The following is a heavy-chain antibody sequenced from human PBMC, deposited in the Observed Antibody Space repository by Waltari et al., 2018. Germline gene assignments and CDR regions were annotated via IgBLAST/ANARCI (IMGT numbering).Heavy chain of an antibody. Sequence: QVQLQESGPGLVKPSETLSLTCAVSGYSISRGYSWGWIRQPPGKGLEWIGSIYHSGSTYYNPSLKSRVTISVDTSKNQFSLKLSSVTAADTAVYYCARDSSLIRWELLNYFDYWGQGTLVTVSS. V-gene: IGHV4-38-2*02. D-gene: IGHD1-26*01. CDR1: GYSISRGYS. J-gene: IGHJ4*02. CDR3: ARDSSLIRWELLNYFDY. CDR2: IYHSGST.